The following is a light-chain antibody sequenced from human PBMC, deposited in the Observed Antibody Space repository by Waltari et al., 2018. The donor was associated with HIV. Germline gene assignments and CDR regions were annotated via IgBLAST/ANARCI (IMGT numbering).Light chain of an antibody. CDR3: CSYTGSNTWL. Sequence: QSVLTQPASVSGSPGQSITISCTGTSSDVGSYKVLPGYPQHPGKAPKLIIYEDHMRPQGFCNRFSSSKSGNTASLTISGLQAEDETDYYCCSYTGSNTWLFGGGTKLTVL. V-gene: IGLV2-23*01. J-gene: IGLJ3*02. CDR1: SSDVGSYKV. CDR2: EDH.